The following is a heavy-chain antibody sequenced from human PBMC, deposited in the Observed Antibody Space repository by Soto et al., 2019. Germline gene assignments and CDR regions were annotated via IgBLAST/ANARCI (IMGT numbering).Heavy chain of an antibody. CDR3: ARDLWGYCGTDCYPLDV. J-gene: IGHJ6*02. CDR2: MYNTGST. D-gene: IGHD2-21*02. Sequence: SETLSLTCTGSCVSISGYYWSWIRQPPGKGLEWIGYMYNTGSTVYNPSFKSRVTISVDTSKNQFSLKLNSVTAADTAVYYCARDLWGYCGTDCYPLDVWGQGTTVTVS. CDR1: CVSISGYY. V-gene: IGHV4-59*01.